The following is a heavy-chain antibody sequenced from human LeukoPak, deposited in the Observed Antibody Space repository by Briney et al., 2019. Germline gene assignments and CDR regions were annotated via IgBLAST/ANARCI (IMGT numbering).Heavy chain of an antibody. Sequence: PETLSLTRTVSGGSISSSSYYWGWIRQPPGKGLEWIGSIYYSGSTYYNPSLKSRFTISVDTSKKQFSLKLSSVTAADTAVYYCASTKDKTLWFGELLGHYYGMDVWGQGTTVTVSS. J-gene: IGHJ6*02. CDR1: GGSISSSSYY. D-gene: IGHD3-10*01. V-gene: IGHV4-39*01. CDR3: ASTKDKTLWFGELLGHYYGMDV. CDR2: IYYSGST.